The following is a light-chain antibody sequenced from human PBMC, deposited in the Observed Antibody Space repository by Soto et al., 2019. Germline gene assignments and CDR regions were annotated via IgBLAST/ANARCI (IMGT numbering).Light chain of an antibody. V-gene: IGKV2-30*01. CDR1: QSFVYTGXDTY. CDR2: KVS. CDR3: MQGKHWPPLYT. J-gene: IGKJ2*01. Sequence: DVVMTQSPLSLPVTLGQPASISCRTSQSFVYTGXDTYLSWFHQRPGQSPRRLIYKVSNRDSGVPGRFXGSGSGSDFTLXISRVEAEDVGVYYCMQGKHWPPLYTFGQGTKLEIK.